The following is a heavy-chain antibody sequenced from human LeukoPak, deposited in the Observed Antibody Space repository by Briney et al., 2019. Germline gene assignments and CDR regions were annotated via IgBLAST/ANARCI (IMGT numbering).Heavy chain of an antibody. CDR1: GFTFSSYS. V-gene: IGHV3-21*01. CDR2: ISSSSSYI. J-gene: IGHJ6*02. CDR3: ARDRSYYGMDV. Sequence: GGSLRLSCAASGFTFSSYSMNWVRQAPGKGLEWVSSISSSSSYIYYADSVKGRFTISRDNARNSLYLQMNSLRAEDTAVYYCARDRSYYGMDVWGQGTTVTVSS.